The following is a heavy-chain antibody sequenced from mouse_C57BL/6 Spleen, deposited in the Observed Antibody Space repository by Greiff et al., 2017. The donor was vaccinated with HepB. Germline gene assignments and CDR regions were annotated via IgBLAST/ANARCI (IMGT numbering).Heavy chain of an antibody. D-gene: IGHD1-1*01. CDR1: GFTFSSYA. CDR3: TRGDYYGSNYFDY. CDR2: ISSGGDYI. Sequence: DVMLVESGEGLVKPGGSLKLSCAASGFTFSSYAMSWVRQTPEKRLEWVAYISSGGDYIYYADTVKGRFTISRDNARNTLYLQMSSLKSEDTAMYYCTRGDYYGSNYFDYWGQGTTLTVSS. V-gene: IGHV5-9-1*02. J-gene: IGHJ2*01.